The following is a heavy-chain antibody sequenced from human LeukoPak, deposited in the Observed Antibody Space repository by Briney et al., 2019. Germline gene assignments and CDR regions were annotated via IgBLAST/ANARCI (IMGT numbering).Heavy chain of an antibody. CDR1: GFTFSSYS. V-gene: IGHV3-21*01. Sequence: GGSLRLSCAASGFTFSSYSMNWVRQAPGKGLKWVSSISSSSSYIYYADSVKGRFTISRDNAKNSLYLQMNSLRAEDTAVYYCASYSVTMMPHAFDIWGQGTMVTVSS. CDR3: ASYSVTMMPHAFDI. J-gene: IGHJ3*02. D-gene: IGHD3-22*01. CDR2: ISSSSSYI.